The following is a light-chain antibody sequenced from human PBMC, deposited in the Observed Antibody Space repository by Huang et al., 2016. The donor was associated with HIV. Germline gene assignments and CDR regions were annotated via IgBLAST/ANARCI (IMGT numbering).Light chain of an antibody. V-gene: IGKV3-20*01. J-gene: IGKJ2*01. CDR2: GAS. Sequence: EIVLTQSPGTLSLSPGERATLSCRANQTVSSRSLAWYQQRPCQAPRLLISGASSRATGIPARFSGSGSGTDFALTISGLEPEDFVVYYCQQYGRAPPTFGRGTKLDIK. CDR3: QQYGRAPPT. CDR1: QTVSSRS.